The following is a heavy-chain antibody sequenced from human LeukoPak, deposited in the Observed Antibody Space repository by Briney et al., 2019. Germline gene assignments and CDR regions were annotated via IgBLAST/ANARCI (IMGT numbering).Heavy chain of an antibody. CDR2: SYYIGGT. V-gene: IGHV4-30-4*08. J-gene: IGHJ3*02. CDR1: GGSISSYY. Sequence: SQTLSLTRTVSGGSISSYYWSGIRQPPGKGREWSGYSYYIGGTYYNPSLKSRVNISVDTPKNQFSLTLSSVTAAHTAVYYCARESRLHDSSDAFDIWGQGTMVTVSS. CDR3: ARESRLHDSSDAFDI. D-gene: IGHD3-22*01.